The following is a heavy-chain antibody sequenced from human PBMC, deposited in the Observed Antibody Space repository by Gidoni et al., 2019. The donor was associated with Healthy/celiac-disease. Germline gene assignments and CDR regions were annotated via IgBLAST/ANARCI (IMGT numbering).Heavy chain of an antibody. V-gene: IGHV3-21*01. J-gene: IGHJ3*02. CDR3: ARDWDFWSGYDAFDI. CDR2: SSSRSSYI. D-gene: IGHD3-3*01. Sequence: EVQLVESGVGLVTPGGSLRLSCAASRFPFSGYSMNWVRQAPGKVLEWVSSSSSRSSYIYYADSVKGRFTISRDNAKNSLYLQMNRLRAEDTAVYYCARDWDFWSGYDAFDIWGQGTMVTVSS. CDR1: RFPFSGYS.